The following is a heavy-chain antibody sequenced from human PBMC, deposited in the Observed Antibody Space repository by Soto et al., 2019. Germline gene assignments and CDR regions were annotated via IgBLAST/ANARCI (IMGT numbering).Heavy chain of an antibody. Sequence: GGSLRLSCAASGFTFSSYGMHWVRQAPGKGLEWVAVIWYDGSNKYYADSVKGRFTISRDNSKNTLYLQMNSLRAEDTAVYYCARVFWSGYYDAFDIWGQGTMVTVSS. CDR3: ARVFWSGYYDAFDI. V-gene: IGHV3-33*01. CDR2: IWYDGSNK. J-gene: IGHJ3*02. D-gene: IGHD3-3*01. CDR1: GFTFSSYG.